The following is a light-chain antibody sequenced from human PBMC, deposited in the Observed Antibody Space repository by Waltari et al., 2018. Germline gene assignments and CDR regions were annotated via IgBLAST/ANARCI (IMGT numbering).Light chain of an antibody. Sequence: QSVLTQPPSTSGTPGQRVTIYCSGSSSNIGSNYVFWYQQFPGTAPKLPIYRHDQRPSGVPDRFSGSKFGTSTSLAISGLRSDDEADYFCASWDDNLSGAVFGGGTRLTVL. CDR2: RHD. CDR3: ASWDDNLSGAV. V-gene: IGLV1-47*01. J-gene: IGLJ2*01. CDR1: SSNIGSNY.